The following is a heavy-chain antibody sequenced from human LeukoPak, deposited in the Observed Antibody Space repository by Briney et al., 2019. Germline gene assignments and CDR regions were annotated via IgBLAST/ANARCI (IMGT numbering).Heavy chain of an antibody. Sequence: GGSLRLSCAASGFTFNNYNMNWVRQAPGKALEWVSSITSSGTYIFYAGSVKGRFTISRDNAKNSLYLQMNSLGPEDTAVYYCARGPSGYHNTGGQGTLVTVSS. CDR1: GFTFNNYN. CDR3: ARGPSGYHNT. J-gene: IGHJ4*02. V-gene: IGHV3-21*01. CDR2: ITSSGTYI. D-gene: IGHD5-12*01.